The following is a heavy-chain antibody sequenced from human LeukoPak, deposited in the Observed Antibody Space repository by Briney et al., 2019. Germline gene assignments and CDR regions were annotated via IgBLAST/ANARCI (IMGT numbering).Heavy chain of an antibody. V-gene: IGHV4-59*01. CDR1: GGSISSYY. CDR2: IYYSGST. CDR3: ARVVEMATIANDAFDI. Sequence: SETLSLTCTVSGGSISSYYWSWIRQPPGEGLEWIGYIYYSGSTNYNHSLKRRVTISVDTSKNQFSLKLSSVTAADTAVYYCARVVEMATIANDAFDIWGQGTMVTVSS. J-gene: IGHJ3*02. D-gene: IGHD5-24*01.